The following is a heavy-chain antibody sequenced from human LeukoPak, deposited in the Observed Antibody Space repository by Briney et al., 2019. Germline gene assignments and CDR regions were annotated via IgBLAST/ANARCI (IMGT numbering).Heavy chain of an antibody. CDR2: ISGSGGST. V-gene: IGHV3-23*01. CDR3: AKSDDVQQQLGLDYYYGMDV. Sequence: GSLRLSCAASGFTLSSYAMSWVRPAPGKGLEWVSAISGSGGSTYYADSGKGRFTISRDNSKNTLYLQMNSLRAEDTAVYYCAKSDDVQQQLGLDYYYGMDVWGQGTTVTVSS. J-gene: IGHJ6*02. CDR1: GFTLSSYA. D-gene: IGHD6-13*01.